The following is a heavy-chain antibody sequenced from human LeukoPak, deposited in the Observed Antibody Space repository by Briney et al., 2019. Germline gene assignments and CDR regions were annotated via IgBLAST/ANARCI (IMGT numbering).Heavy chain of an antibody. CDR3: ARGGRVVVAAIDY. CDR2: IIPILGIA. Sequence: ASVKVSCKASGGTFSSYAISWVRQAPGQGLEWMGRIIPILGIANYAQKFQGRVTITADKSTSTAYMELSSLRSEDTAVYYCARGGRVVVAAIDYWGQGTLVTVSS. D-gene: IGHD2-15*01. V-gene: IGHV1-69*04. J-gene: IGHJ4*02. CDR1: GGTFSSYA.